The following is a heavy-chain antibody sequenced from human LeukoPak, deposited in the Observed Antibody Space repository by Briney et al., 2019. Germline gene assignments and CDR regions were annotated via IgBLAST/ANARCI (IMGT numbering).Heavy chain of an antibody. CDR2: IYSSGNT. Sequence: SETLSLICIVSGXSISSYYWSWMRQPAGKGLEWIGRIYSSGNTNYNPSLKSRVTMSVDTSKNQFSLNLSSVTAADTAVYYCARGPRSSDWYSIDYWGQGTLVTVSS. V-gene: IGHV4-4*07. J-gene: IGHJ4*02. D-gene: IGHD6-19*01. CDR3: ARGPRSSDWYSIDY. CDR1: GXSISSYY.